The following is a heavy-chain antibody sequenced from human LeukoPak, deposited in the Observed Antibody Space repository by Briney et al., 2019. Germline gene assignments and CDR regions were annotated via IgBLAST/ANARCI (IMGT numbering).Heavy chain of an antibody. J-gene: IGHJ4*02. CDR3: ARVSSGYSSSWTPYYCDY. CDR1: GYSISSGYY. D-gene: IGHD6-13*01. V-gene: IGHV4-38-2*02. Sequence: PSETLSLTCTVSGYSISSGYYWGWIRQPPGKGLEWIGSIYHSGSTYYNPSLKSRVTISVDTSKNQFSLKLSSVTAADTAVYYCARVSSGYSSSWTPYYCDYWGQGTLVTVSS. CDR2: IYHSGST.